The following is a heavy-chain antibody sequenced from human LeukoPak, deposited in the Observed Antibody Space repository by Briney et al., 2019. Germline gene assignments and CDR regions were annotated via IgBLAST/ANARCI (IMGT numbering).Heavy chain of an antibody. CDR1: GGTFSSYA. CDR2: IIPIFGTA. CDR3: ARLVAAAGGLPYYYYMDV. V-gene: IGHV1-69*05. J-gene: IGHJ6*03. Sequence: SVKVSCKASGGTFSSYAISWVRQAPGQGLEWMGGIIPIFGTANYAQKFQGRVTTTTDESTSTAYMELSSLRSEDTAVYYCARLVAAAGGLPYYYYMDVWGKGTTVTVSS. D-gene: IGHD6-13*01.